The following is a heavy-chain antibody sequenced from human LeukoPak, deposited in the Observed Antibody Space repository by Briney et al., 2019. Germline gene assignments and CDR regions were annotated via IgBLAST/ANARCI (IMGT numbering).Heavy chain of an antibody. V-gene: IGHV4-39*01. CDR2: IYYSGTT. D-gene: IGHD2-2*01. CDR3: ARSYCSSSACYAVGAFDI. J-gene: IGHJ3*02. Sequence: SETLSLTCTVSGGSISSRSYYWGWIRQPPGKGLEWIGSIYYSGTTYYNPSLQSRVTVSVDTSKNQVSLKLRSVTAADTAVYYCARSYCSSSACYAVGAFDIWGQGTMVTVPS. CDR1: GGSISSRSYY.